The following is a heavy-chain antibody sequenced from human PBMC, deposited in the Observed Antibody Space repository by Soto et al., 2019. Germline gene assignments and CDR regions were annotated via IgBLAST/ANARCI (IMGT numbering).Heavy chain of an antibody. CDR2: ISYDGSKK. CDR3: AKDNSGYDFWSGVEH. CDR1: GFTFSSYG. V-gene: IGHV3-30*18. D-gene: IGHD3-3*01. Sequence: QVQLVESGGGVVQPGRSLRLSCAASGFTFSSYGMHWVRQAPGKGLEWMAVISYDGSKKYYADPVKGRFTISRDNSKNTLYLQMNSLSAEDTAVYYCAKDNSGYDFWSGVEHWGQGTLVTVSS. J-gene: IGHJ1*01.